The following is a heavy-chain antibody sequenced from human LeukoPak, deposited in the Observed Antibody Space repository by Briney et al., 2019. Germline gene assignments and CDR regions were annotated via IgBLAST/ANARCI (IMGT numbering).Heavy chain of an antibody. CDR2: IRSKAYGGTT. J-gene: IGHJ6*02. V-gene: IGHV3-49*03. Sequence: GGSLRLSCTASGFTFGDYAMSWFRQAPGKGLEWVGFIRSKAYGGTTEYAASVKGRFTISRDDYRSIAYLEMNSLKTEDTAVYYCSRGSYGYRPDSGFGVWGQGTTVIVSS. D-gene: IGHD5-24*01. CDR1: GFTFGDYA. CDR3: SRGSYGYRPDSGFGV.